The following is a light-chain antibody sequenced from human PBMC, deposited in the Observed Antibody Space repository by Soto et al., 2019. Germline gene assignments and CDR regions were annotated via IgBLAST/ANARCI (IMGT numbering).Light chain of an antibody. J-gene: IGKJ1*01. Sequence: DIQMTQSPSTLSASVGDRVTITCRASQSISYWLAWYQQKPGKAPKLLIYKASSLKSGVPSWFTGSGFGTEFTLTISSLQPDDFATYYCQQYYSYPWTFGQGTRVEIK. V-gene: IGKV1-5*03. CDR1: QSISYW. CDR2: KAS. CDR3: QQYYSYPWT.